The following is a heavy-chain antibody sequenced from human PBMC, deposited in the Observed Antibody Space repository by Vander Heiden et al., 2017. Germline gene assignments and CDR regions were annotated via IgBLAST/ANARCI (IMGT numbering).Heavy chain of an antibody. D-gene: IGHD1-26*01. Sequence: VQIVECGAGFVKPGSSLRLSCAASGSSSSQNAMHWVRQAPGKGLEWVAVISYDGSQRDYADSVKGRFTISRDNSKNTLSLQMNSLRAEDTAVIYCARDKGGSFFPSSKYYYYFALDVWGQGTTVTVSS. CDR2: ISYDGSQR. V-gene: IGHV3-30*01. CDR1: GSSSSQNA. J-gene: IGHJ6*02. CDR3: ARDKGGSFFPSSKYYYYFALDV.